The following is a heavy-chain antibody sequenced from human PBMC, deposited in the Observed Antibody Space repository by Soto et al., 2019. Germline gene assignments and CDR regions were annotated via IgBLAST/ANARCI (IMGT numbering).Heavy chain of an antibody. CDR1: GFTFSSYW. J-gene: IGHJ6*03. Sequence: GGSLRLSCAASGFTFSSYWMHWVRQVPGKGLVWVSRINSDGSSTSYADSVKGRFTIFRDNAKNTLYLQMNSLRAEDTAVYYCARNLGVYYYYMDVWGKGTTVTVSS. CDR2: INSDGSST. V-gene: IGHV3-74*01. CDR3: ARNLGVYYYYMDV.